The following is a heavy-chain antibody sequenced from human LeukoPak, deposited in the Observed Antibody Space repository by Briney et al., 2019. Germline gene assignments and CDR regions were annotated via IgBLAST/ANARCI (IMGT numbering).Heavy chain of an antibody. V-gene: IGHV3-30*02. Sequence: PGGSLRLSCAASGFTFSSYGMHWVRQAPGKGLEWVAFIRYDGSNKYYADSVKGRFTISRDNSKNTLYLQMNSLRAEDTAVYYCAKEQAGIQLWPPLDYWGQGTQVTVSS. CDR3: AKEQAGIQLWPPLDY. J-gene: IGHJ4*02. CDR1: GFTFSSYG. CDR2: IRYDGSNK. D-gene: IGHD5-18*01.